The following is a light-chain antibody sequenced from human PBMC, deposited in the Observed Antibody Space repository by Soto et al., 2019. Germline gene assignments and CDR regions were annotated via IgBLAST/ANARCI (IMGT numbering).Light chain of an antibody. CDR1: QSLSSTF. V-gene: IGKV3-20*01. Sequence: EIVLTQSPGTLSLSPGERATLSCRASQSLSSTFLAWYQHKPGQAPRLLLYGASSRATAIPDRFSGSGSGTDFTLSISRLEPEDFAVDYCQQYGNSPPTFGGGTKVEIK. CDR2: GAS. CDR3: QQYGNSPPT. J-gene: IGKJ4*01.